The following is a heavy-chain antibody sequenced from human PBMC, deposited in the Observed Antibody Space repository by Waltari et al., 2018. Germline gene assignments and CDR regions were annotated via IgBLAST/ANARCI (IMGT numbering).Heavy chain of an antibody. V-gene: IGHV3-30*02. CDR2: IRYDGSNK. J-gene: IGHJ4*02. CDR1: GFTFSSYG. CDR3: AKDKGGIVGATTLDY. Sequence: QVQLVESGGGVVQPGGSLRLSCAASGFTFSSYGMHWVRQAPGKGLEWVAFIRYDGSNKYYADSVKGRFTISRDNSKNTLYLQMNSLRAEDTAVYYCAKDKGGIVGATTLDYWGQGTLVIVSS. D-gene: IGHD1-26*01.